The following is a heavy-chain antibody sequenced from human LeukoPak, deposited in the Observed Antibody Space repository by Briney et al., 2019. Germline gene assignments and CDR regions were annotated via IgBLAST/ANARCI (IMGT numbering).Heavy chain of an antibody. D-gene: IGHD4-23*01. J-gene: IGHJ6*02. Sequence: SETLSLTCTVSVGSINGYYWSWIRQPAGKGLEWIGRIYSSGSTNYNPSLKSRVTISVDASKNQFSLKLSPVTAADTAVYYCARDSYGGNSDMDVWGQGTTVTVSS. CDR1: VGSINGYY. CDR3: ARDSYGGNSDMDV. CDR2: IYSSGST. V-gene: IGHV4-4*07.